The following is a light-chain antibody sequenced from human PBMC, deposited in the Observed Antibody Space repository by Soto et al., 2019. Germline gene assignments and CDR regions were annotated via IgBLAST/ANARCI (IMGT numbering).Light chain of an antibody. Sequence: RVMTPYPATLSVSPGERATLSCRASHSISTELSWYQRKPGQPPRLLTYSASTGATGVPATFTDSGSASEFARTIGGLQSEDFGVNHCQQGHNWPLTFVQGTRLDI. CDR3: QQGHNWPLT. CDR2: SAS. J-gene: IGKJ2*01. V-gene: IGKV3-15*01. CDR1: HSISTE.